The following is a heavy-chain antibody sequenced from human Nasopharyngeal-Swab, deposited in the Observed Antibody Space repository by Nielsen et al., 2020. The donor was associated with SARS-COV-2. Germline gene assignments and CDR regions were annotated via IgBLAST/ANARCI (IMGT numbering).Heavy chain of an antibody. CDR3: ARGDDILTAYYYYYYMDV. V-gene: IGHV1-46*01. CDR2: INPSGGST. D-gene: IGHD3-9*01. Sequence: ASVKVSCKASGYTFTSYYMHWLRQAPGQGLEWMGIINPSGGSTSYAQKFKGRVTMTRDTSTSTVYMELSSLRSEDTAVYYCARGDDILTAYYYYYYMDVWGKGTTVTVSS. J-gene: IGHJ6*03. CDR1: GYTFTSYY.